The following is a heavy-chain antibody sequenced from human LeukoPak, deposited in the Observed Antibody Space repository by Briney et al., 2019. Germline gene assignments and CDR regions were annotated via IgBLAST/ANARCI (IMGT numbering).Heavy chain of an antibody. V-gene: IGHV3-23*01. CDR1: GFTFNSYA. D-gene: IGHD2-15*01. CDR2: ISGSGGST. J-gene: IGHJ4*02. CDR3: AKVWVVGSRSLRGSFYY. Sequence: GGSLRLSCAASGFTFNSYAMSWVRQAPGKGLEWVSGISGSGGSTFHADSVKGRFTISRDNSKNTLYLQMNSLRAEDTAVYYCAKVWVVGSRSLRGSFYYWVQGNLVTVSS.